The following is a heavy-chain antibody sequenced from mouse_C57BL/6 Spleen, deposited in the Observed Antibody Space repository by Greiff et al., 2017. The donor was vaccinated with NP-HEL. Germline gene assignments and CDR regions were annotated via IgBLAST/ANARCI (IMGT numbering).Heavy chain of an antibody. J-gene: IGHJ1*03. V-gene: IGHV1-61*01. CDR3: ARSTGGSRYFDV. CDR1: GYTFTSYW. CDR2: IYPSDSET. Sequence: VQLQQPGAELVRPGSSVKLSCKASGYTFTSYWMDWVKQRPGQGLEWIGNIYPSDSETHYNQKFKDKATLTVDKSSSTAYMQLSSLTSEDSAVYYCARSTGGSRYFDVWGTGTTVTVSS. D-gene: IGHD1-1*01.